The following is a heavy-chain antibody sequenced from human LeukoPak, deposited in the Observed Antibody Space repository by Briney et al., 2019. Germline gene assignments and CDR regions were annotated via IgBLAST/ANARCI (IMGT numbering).Heavy chain of an antibody. Sequence: NPSETLSLTCTVSGGSISSYYWSWIRQPPGKGLEWIGYIYHSGSPNYNPSLKSQVTISVDTSKNQLSLKLSSVTAADTAVYYCCGGNRNYYYYYMDVWGKGITVTVSS. CDR3: CGGNRNYYYYYMDV. CDR2: IYHSGSP. V-gene: IGHV4-59*01. CDR1: GGSISSYY. D-gene: IGHD4-23*01. J-gene: IGHJ6*03.